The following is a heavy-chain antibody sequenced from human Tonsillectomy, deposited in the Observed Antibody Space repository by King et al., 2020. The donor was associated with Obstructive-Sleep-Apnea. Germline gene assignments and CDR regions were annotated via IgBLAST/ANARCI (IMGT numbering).Heavy chain of an antibody. Sequence: DVQLVESGGGLVQPGGSLRLSCAASGFTFSSYWMHWVRQVPGKGLVWVARINSDGSSTSYADSVKGRFTVSRDNAKNTLYLQVNSLRAEDTAVYYCARDPPDFIGGTSYYFDYWGQGSLVTVSS. CDR1: GFTFSSYW. CDR2: INSDGSST. D-gene: IGHD1-26*01. CDR3: ARDPPDFIGGTSYYFDY. V-gene: IGHV3-74*01. J-gene: IGHJ4*02.